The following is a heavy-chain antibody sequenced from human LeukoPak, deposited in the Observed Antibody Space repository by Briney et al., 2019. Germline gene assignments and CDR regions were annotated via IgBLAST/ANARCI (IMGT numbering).Heavy chain of an antibody. J-gene: IGHJ6*02. CDR1: GGSFSGYY. V-gene: IGHV4-34*01. Sequence: SETLSLTCAVYGGSFSGYYWSWIRQPPGKGLEWIGEINHSGSTNYNPSLKSRVTISVDTSKNQFSLKLSSVTAADTAVYYCARLRYGSGSYYYYYYGMDVWGQGTTVTVSS. CDR2: INHSGST. CDR3: ARLRYGSGSYYYYYYGMDV. D-gene: IGHD3-10*01.